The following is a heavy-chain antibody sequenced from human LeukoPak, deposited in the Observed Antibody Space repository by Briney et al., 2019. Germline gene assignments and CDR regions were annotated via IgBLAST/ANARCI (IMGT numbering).Heavy chain of an antibody. CDR3: ARGPPAKPGTGYYYGMDV. V-gene: IGHV4-34*01. CDR2: INHSGST. J-gene: IGHJ6*02. CDR1: GGSFSGCY. D-gene: IGHD2-2*01. Sequence: PSEALSLTCAVYGGSFSGCYWSWIRQPPGKGLEWIGEINHSGSTNYNPSLKSRVTISVDMSKNQFSLKVSSVTAADTAVFYCARGPPAKPGTGYYYGMDVWGQGTTVTVSS.